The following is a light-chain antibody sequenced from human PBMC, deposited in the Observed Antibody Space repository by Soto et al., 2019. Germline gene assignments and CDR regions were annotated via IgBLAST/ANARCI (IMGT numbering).Light chain of an antibody. CDR2: GTS. Sequence: EIVMTQSPVALSVSPGGSAALSCRASQSVCRNVAWSQQRPGQAPRVLIYGTSTRATGVPARFSGSGSGTDFTLTISSLQSEDFADYYGQEYNKWPYTFGQGTRRQIK. CDR1: QSVCRN. CDR3: QEYNKWPYT. J-gene: IGKJ2*01. V-gene: IGKV3-15*01.